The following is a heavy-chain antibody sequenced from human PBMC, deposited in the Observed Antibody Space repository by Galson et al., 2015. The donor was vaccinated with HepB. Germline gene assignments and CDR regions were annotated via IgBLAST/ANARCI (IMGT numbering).Heavy chain of an antibody. CDR3: AKDLEPYHGVFDAIDV. J-gene: IGHJ3*01. V-gene: IGHV3-23*01. D-gene: IGHD1-14*01. CDR2: IHGGSGGA. CDR1: GFTFLNYA. Sequence: SLRLSCAASGFTFLNYAMSWVRQAPGRGLEWVASIHGGSGGAFYADSVEGRFTISRDNSKNTLSLQMNSLRTDDTAVYYCAKDLEPYHGVFDAIDVWGQGTVITVSS.